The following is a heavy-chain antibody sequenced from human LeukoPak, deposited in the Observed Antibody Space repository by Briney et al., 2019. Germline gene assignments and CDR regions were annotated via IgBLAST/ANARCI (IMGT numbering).Heavy chain of an antibody. Sequence: GASVKVSCKASGGTFSSYAISWVRQAPGQGLEWMGGIIPIFGTANYAQKFQGRVTMTRDTSISTAYMELSRLRSDDTAVYYCARERPPRGGSGSYERSWFDPWGQGTLVTVSS. CDR2: IIPIFGTA. CDR1: GGTFSSYA. D-gene: IGHD3-10*01. J-gene: IGHJ5*02. CDR3: ARERPPRGGSGSYERSWFDP. V-gene: IGHV1-69*05.